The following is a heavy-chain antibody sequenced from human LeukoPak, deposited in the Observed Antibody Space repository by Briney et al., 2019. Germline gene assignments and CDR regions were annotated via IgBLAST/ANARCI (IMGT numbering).Heavy chain of an antibody. CDR2: IYYSGTT. V-gene: IGHV4-39*01. CDR1: GGSLNSPNYY. D-gene: IGHD3-10*01. CDR3: ARHDYYGSLNWFDP. J-gene: IGHJ5*02. Sequence: PSETLSLTCIVSGGSLNSPNYYWGWIRQPPGKGLEWIGTIYYSGTTFYNPSLKSRLTISVDTSKNHFPLKLTSVTAADTAVYYCARHDYYGSLNWFDPWGQGTLITVSS.